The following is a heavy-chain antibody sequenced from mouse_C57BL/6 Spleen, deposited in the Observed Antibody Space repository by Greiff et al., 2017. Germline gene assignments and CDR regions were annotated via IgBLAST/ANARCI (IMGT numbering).Heavy chain of an antibody. CDR1: GFNIKDYY. CDR2: IDPEDGDT. J-gene: IGHJ2*01. CDR3: TTFYYYGSSHY. V-gene: IGHV14-1*01. D-gene: IGHD1-1*01. Sequence: VQLQQSGAELVRPGASVKLSCTASGFNIKDYYMHWVKQRPEQGLEWIGRIDPEDGDTEYAPKFQGKATMTADTSSNPAYLQLSSLTSEDTAVYYCTTFYYYGSSHYWGQGTTLTVSS.